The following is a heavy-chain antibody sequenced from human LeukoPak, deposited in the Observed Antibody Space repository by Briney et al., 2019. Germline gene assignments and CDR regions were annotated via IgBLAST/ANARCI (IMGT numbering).Heavy chain of an antibody. CDR2: IIPDGSAP. CDR3: ARGYSGFGVYGMDV. V-gene: IGHV3-74*01. D-gene: IGHD5-12*01. CDR1: GFTFSTSW. J-gene: IGHJ6*04. Sequence: GGCLRLSCTASGFTFSTSWMHSVRQAAGGGLVWVSRIIPDGSAPTYADSVKGRFTISRDTAKNTLFLQMSSLRAEDTAVYFCARGYSGFGVYGMDVWGKGTTVTVSS.